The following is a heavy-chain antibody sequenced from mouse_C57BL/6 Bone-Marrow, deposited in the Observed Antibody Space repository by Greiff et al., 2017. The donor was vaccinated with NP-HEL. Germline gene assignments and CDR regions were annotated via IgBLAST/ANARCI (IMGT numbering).Heavy chain of an antibody. CDR1: GYTFTSHW. CDR2: IFPGSGST. J-gene: IGHJ2*01. Sequence: QVQLQQSGPELVRPGASVKISCKAPGYTFTSHWVQWVRQRPGQGLEWIGEIFPGSGSTYYNEKFKGKATLTVDTSSSTAYMQLSSLTSEDSAVYFCARGGLTGFDYWGQGTTLTVSS. V-gene: IGHV1-56*01. CDR3: ARGGLTGFDY. D-gene: IGHD4-1*01.